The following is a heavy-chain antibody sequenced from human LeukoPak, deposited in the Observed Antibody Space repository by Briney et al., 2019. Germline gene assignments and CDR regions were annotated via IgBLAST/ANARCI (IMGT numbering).Heavy chain of an antibody. CDR3: ARVSLIVAIGH. V-gene: IGHV4-39*07. Sequence: SEALSFTCTVPGASISSSSYNWGWIRQPPGKGLEWIGSIYYSGSTYYNPSLKSRVTISVDTSKNQFSLKLSSVTAADTAVYYCARVSLIVAIGHWGQGTLVTVSS. J-gene: IGHJ4*02. CDR2: IYYSGST. D-gene: IGHD2/OR15-2a*01. CDR1: GASISSSSYN.